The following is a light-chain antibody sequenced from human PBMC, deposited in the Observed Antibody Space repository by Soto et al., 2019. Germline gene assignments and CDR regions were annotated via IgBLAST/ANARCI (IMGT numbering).Light chain of an antibody. V-gene: IGLV2-14*01. J-gene: IGLJ1*01. CDR2: EVS. CDR1: SSDVGGYNY. Sequence: QSVLTQPASVSGSPGQSITISCTGTSSDVGGYNYVSWYQQHPGKAPKLMIYEVSNRPSGVSNRFSGSKSGNTASLTISGLHAEDEADYYCSSYTSSSTLLYVFGTGTKLTVL. CDR3: SSYTSSSTLLYV.